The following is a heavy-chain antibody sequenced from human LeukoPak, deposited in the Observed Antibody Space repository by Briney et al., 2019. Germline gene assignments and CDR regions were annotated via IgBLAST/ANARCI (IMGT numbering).Heavy chain of an antibody. Sequence: SETLSLTCTVSGGSISSGEYYWSWIRPPPGKGLEWIGYIYKSGSTSFNPSLKSRLTISVNTSKNQFSLKLSSVTAADTDLYYCARGLYSYDSGSYVWFDPWGQGTLVTVSS. CDR1: GGSISSGEYY. CDR2: IYKSGST. V-gene: IGHV4-30-4*01. J-gene: IGHJ5*02. D-gene: IGHD3-10*01. CDR3: ARGLYSYDSGSYVWFDP.